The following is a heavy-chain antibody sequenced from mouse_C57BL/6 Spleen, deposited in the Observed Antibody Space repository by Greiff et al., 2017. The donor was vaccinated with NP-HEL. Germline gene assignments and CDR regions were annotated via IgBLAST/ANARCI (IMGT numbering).Heavy chain of an antibody. J-gene: IGHJ3*01. D-gene: IGHD1-1*01. CDR3: ARQDYYGSPAWFAY. Sequence: QVQLQQSGAELVKPGASVKISCKASGYAFSSYWMNWVKQRPGKGLEWIGQIYPGDGDTNYNGKFKGKATLTADKSSSTAYMQLSSLTSEDSAVYFCARQDYYGSPAWFAYWGQGTLVTVS. CDR1: GYAFSSYW. CDR2: IYPGDGDT. V-gene: IGHV1-80*01.